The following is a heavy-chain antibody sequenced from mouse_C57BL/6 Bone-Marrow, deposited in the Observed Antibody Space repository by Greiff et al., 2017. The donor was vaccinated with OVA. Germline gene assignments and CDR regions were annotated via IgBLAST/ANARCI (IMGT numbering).Heavy chain of an antibody. J-gene: IGHJ2*01. D-gene: IGHD2-3*01. CDR3: ARSLPDGYYFDY. Sequence: EVKLMESGGGLVQPGGSLSLSCAASGFTFPDYYMSWVRQPPGKALEWLGFIRNKANGYTTEYSASVKGRFTISRDNSQSILYLQMNALRAEDSATDYCARSLPDGYYFDYWGQGTTLTVSS. CDR1: GFTFPDYY. V-gene: IGHV7-3*01. CDR2: IRNKANGYTT.